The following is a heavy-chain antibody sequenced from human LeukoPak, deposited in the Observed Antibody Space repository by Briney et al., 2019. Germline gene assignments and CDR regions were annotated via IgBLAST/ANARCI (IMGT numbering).Heavy chain of an antibody. CDR3: ARAYSSSWEFDY. V-gene: IGHV1-2*04. Sequence: ASVKVSCKASGYTFTSYDINWVRQATGQGLEWMGWINPNSGGTNYAQKFQGWVTMTRDTSISTAYMELSRLRSDDTAVYYCARAYSSSWEFDYWGQGTLVTVSS. CDR1: GYTFTSYD. J-gene: IGHJ4*02. D-gene: IGHD6-13*01. CDR2: INPNSGGT.